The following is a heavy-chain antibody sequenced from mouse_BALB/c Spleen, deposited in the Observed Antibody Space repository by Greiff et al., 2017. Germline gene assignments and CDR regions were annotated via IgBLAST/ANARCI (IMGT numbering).Heavy chain of an antibody. J-gene: IGHJ3*01. CDR2: ISSGGST. CDR1: GFTFSSYA. V-gene: IGHV5-6-5*01. D-gene: IGHD2-3*01. CDR3: ARDGGYPSWFAF. Sequence: EVQLVESGGGLVKPGGSLKLSCAASGFTFSSYAMSWVRQTPEKRLEWVASISSGGSTYYPDSVKGRFTISRDNARNILYLQMSSLRSEDTAMYYCARDGGYPSWFAFGGAGTLVTVSA.